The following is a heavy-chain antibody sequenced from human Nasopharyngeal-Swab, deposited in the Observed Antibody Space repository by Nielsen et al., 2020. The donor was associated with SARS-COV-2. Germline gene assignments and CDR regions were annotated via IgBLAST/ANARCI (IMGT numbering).Heavy chain of an antibody. D-gene: IGHD1-1*01. V-gene: IGHV1-8*01. CDR3: ASATGTTGLYYYYGMDV. CDR2: MNPNSGNT. CDR1: GYTFTSYD. Sequence: SVKVSCKASGYTFTSYDINWVRQDTGQGLEWMGWMNPNSGNTGYAQKFQGRVTMTRNTSISTAYMELSSLRSEDTAVYYCASATGTTGLYYYYGMDVWGQGTTVTVSS. J-gene: IGHJ6*02.